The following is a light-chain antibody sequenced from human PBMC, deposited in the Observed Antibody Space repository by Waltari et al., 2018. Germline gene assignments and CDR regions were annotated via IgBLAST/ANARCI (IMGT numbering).Light chain of an antibody. CDR2: WAS. V-gene: IGKV4-1*01. J-gene: IGKJ4*01. Sequence: DIVMTQSPDSLAVSLGERATINCKSSQTGLYSSHNKNYLAWYQKKSGQPPKLLISWASARESGVPDRFRGSGSGTDFTLTISSLQAEDVAVYFCQQYYSNSLSFGGGTRVEIK. CDR1: QTGLYSSHNKNY. CDR3: QQYYSNSLS.